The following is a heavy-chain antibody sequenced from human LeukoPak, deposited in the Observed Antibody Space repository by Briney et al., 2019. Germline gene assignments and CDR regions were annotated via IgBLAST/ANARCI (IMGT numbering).Heavy chain of an antibody. CDR1: GLTFSSYW. D-gene: IGHD6-6*01. CDR3: ARLPTGSSLHY. CDR2: INSDGSGT. V-gene: IGHV3-74*03. J-gene: IGHJ4*02. Sequence: PGGSLRLSCAASGLTFSSYWMHWVRQAPGKGLVWVSSINSDGSGTMYADSVKGRFTISRDNAKNTLYLQMNSLRAEDTAVYYCARLPTGSSLHYWGQGTVVTVSS.